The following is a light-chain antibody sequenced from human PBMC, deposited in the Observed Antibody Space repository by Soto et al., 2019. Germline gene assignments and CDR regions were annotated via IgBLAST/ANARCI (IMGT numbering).Light chain of an antibody. J-gene: IGLJ2*01. CDR1: RSNIGGNA. CDR2: AND. Sequence: QSVLTQPPSMSGTPGQRGTISCSGSRSNIGGNAVTWYQQVPGTAPKLLIYANDQRPSGVSDRFAGSKSATSDSLAISGLQSEDEADYYCAVCDDNLKGLFGGGTQLTVL. CDR3: AVCDDNLKGL. V-gene: IGLV1-44*01.